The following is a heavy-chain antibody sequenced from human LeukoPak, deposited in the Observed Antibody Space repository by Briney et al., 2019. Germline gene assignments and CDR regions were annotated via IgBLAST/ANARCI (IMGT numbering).Heavy chain of an antibody. V-gene: IGHV1-69*05. D-gene: IGHD3-3*01. J-gene: IGHJ4*02. CDR3: ARGGSERYDFWSGYYPRFDY. Sequence: SVKVSCKASGGTFSSYAISWVRQAPGQGLEWMGGIIPIFGTANYAQKFQGRVTITTDESTSTAYMELSSLRSEDTAVYYCARGGSERYDFWSGYYPRFDYWGQGTLVTVSS. CDR1: GGTFSSYA. CDR2: IIPIFGTA.